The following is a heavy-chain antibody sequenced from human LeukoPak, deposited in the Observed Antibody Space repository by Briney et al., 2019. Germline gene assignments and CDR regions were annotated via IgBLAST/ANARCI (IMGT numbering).Heavy chain of an antibody. CDR3: ARRVEGYCSGGSCYGHYFDC. V-gene: IGHV4-59*08. J-gene: IGHJ4*02. CDR2: IYYSGST. D-gene: IGHD2-15*01. CDR1: GGSISSYY. Sequence: PSETLSLTCTVSGGSISSYYWSWIRQPPGKGLEWIGNIYYSGSTNYNPSLKSRVTISVDTSKNQFYLKLSSVTAADTAVYYCARRVEGYCSGGSCYGHYFDCWGQGTLVTVSS.